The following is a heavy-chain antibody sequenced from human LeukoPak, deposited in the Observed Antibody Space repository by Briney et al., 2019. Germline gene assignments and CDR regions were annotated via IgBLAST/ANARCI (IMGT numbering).Heavy chain of an antibody. CDR2: ISSTGTYM. D-gene: IGHD3-9*01. J-gene: IGHJ4*02. CDR3: ARDLTRLYDI. Sequence: PGGSLRLSCAASGFAFADFSINWVRQAPGKGLEWVSAISSTGTYMYYADSVRGRFTISRDNAKNTLYLQMTGLTAEDTAVYYCARDLTRLYDIWGQGTLVTVSS. CDR1: GFAFADFS. V-gene: IGHV3-21*01.